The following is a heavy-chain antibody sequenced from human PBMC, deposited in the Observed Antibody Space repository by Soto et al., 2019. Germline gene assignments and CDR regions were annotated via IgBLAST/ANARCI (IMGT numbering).Heavy chain of an antibody. CDR2: INHSGST. Sequence: QVQLQQWGAGLLKPSETLSLTCAVYGGSFSGYYWSWIRQPPGKGLEWIGEINHSGSTNYNPSLKSRVTISVHTSKNQFSLKLSSVTAADTAVYYCARGRWGYSYEDYWGQGTLVTVSS. CDR3: ARGRWGYSYEDY. V-gene: IGHV4-34*01. D-gene: IGHD5-18*01. J-gene: IGHJ4*02. CDR1: GGSFSGYY.